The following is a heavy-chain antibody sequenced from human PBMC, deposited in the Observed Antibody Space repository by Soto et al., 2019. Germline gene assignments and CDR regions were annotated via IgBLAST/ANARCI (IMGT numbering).Heavy chain of an antibody. J-gene: IGHJ4*02. Sequence: QVQLVQSGAEVKKPGASVKVSCKASGYTFTGYYMHWVRQAPGQGLEWMGWINPNSGGTNDAQKFQGWVTMTRDTSISTAYMELSRLRSDDTAVYYCARASVDTAMLSFDYWGQGTLVTVSS. CDR3: ARASVDTAMLSFDY. V-gene: IGHV1-2*04. CDR2: INPNSGGT. D-gene: IGHD5-18*01. CDR1: GYTFTGYY.